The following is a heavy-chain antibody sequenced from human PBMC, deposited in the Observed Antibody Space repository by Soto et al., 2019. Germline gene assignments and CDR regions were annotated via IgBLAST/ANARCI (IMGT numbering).Heavy chain of an antibody. CDR1: GGTFSSYA. D-gene: IGHD2-15*01. Sequence: AASVKVSCKASGGTFSSYAISWVRQAPGQGLELMGGIIPIFGTANYAQKFQGRVTITADKSTSTAYMELSSLRSEDTAVYYCARGYCSGGSCYLYYYYGMDVWGQGTTVTVYS. J-gene: IGHJ6*02. CDR2: IIPIFGTA. V-gene: IGHV1-69*06. CDR3: ARGYCSGGSCYLYYYYGMDV.